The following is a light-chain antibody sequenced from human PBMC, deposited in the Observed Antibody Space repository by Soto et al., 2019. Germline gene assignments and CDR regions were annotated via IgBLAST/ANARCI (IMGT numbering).Light chain of an antibody. CDR2: LNSDGSH. J-gene: IGLJ2*01. CDR1: SGHSSYA. Sequence: QSALTQSPSASASLGASVKLTRTLSSGHSSYAIAWHQQQPGKGPRYLMKLNSDGSHSKGDGIPDRFSASTSGAERYLTISSLQSEDEADYYCQTWGTGTVVFGGGTQLTVL. CDR3: QTWGTGTVV. V-gene: IGLV4-69*01.